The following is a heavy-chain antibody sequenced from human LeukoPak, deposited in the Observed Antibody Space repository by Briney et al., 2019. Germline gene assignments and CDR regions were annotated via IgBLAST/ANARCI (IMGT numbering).Heavy chain of an antibody. CDR2: IYYSGNT. V-gene: IGHV4-39*01. J-gene: IGHJ6*03. CDR3: ARHGGSRDYYMDV. D-gene: IGHD3-16*01. CDR1: GGSISSSSYY. Sequence: SETLSLTCTVSGGSISSSSYYWGWIRQPPGKGREWIGTIYYSGNTYYNPSLKTRVPISVDTSKNQFSLKLSSVTAADTAVYYCARHGGSRDYYMDVWGKGTTVTISS.